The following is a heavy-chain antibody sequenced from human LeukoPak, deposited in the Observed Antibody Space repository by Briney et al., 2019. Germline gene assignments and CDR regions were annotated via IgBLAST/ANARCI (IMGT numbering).Heavy chain of an antibody. CDR1: KFTFNNYA. CDR3: AKVGLWFGELLFFDY. V-gene: IGHV3-23*01. J-gene: IGHJ4*02. D-gene: IGHD3-10*01. Sequence: GGSLRLSCLASKFTFNNYAMTWVRQAPGKGLEWVSSISGSGDNMDYADSVKGRFTISRDNSKNTLYLQMNSLRAEDTAVYYCAKVGLWFGELLFFDYWGQATLVTVSS. CDR2: ISGSGDNM.